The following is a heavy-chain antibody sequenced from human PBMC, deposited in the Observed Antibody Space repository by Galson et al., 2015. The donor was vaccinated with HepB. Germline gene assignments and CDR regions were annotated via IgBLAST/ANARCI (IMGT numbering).Heavy chain of an antibody. V-gene: IGHV1-18*04. CDR1: GYTFTSYG. Sequence: SVKVSCKASGYTFTSYGISWVRQAPGQGLEWMGWISAYNGNTNYAQKFQGRVTITADESTSTAYMELSSLRSEDTAVYYCARDGCSSTSCYDPYYYYGMDVWGQGTTVTVSS. J-gene: IGHJ6*02. CDR2: ISAYNGNT. CDR3: ARDGCSSTSCYDPYYYYGMDV. D-gene: IGHD2-2*01.